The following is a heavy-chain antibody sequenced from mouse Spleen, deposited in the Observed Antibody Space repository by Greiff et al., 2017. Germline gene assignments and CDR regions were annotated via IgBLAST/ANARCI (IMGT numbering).Heavy chain of an antibody. CDR2: ISSGGSYT. J-gene: IGHJ1*03. CDR3: ERRHSNWYFDV. Sequence: EVQLVESGGDLVKPGGSLKLSCAASGFTFSSYGMSWVRQTPDKRLEWVATISSGGSYTYYPDSVKGRSTISRDTAKNTLYLQMRSLKSEDTDMYYCERRHSNWYFDVWGTGTTVTVSS. V-gene: IGHV5-6*01. CDR1: GFTFSSYG. D-gene: IGHD2-5*01.